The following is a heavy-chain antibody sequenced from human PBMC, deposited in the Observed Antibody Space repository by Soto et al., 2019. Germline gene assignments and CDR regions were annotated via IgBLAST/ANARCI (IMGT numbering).Heavy chain of an antibody. CDR1: GFSLSTSGVG. Sequence: QITLKESGPTLVKPTQTLTLTCTFSGFSLSTSGVGVGWIRQPPGKALEWLALIYWDDDKRYSPSLKSRLTTTRDTSKNRVFITMTNMDPWETATYYCAHSPGIRLWLDYFDAGGQEPVVTGAS. CDR3: AHSPGIRLWLDYFDA. V-gene: IGHV2-5*02. J-gene: IGHJ4*01. D-gene: IGHD5-18*01. CDR2: IYWDDDK.